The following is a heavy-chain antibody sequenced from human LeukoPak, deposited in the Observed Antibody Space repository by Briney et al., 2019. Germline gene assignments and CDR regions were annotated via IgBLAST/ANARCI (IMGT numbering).Heavy chain of an antibody. D-gene: IGHD3-22*01. CDR1: GYTFTGYY. CDR3: ARGNGYYYDSSGYSYYYYYMDV. CDR2: INPNSGGT. Sequence: ASVKVSCKASGYTFTGYYMHWVRQAPGQGLEWMGRINPNSGGTNYAQKFQGRVTMTRDTSISTAYMELSRLRSDDTAVYYCARGNGYYYDSSGYSYYYYYMDVWGKGITVTVSS. V-gene: IGHV1-2*06. J-gene: IGHJ6*03.